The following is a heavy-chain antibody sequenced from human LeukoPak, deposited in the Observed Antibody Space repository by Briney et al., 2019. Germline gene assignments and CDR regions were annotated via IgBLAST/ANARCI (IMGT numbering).Heavy chain of an antibody. CDR2: ISGSDGTT. CDR3: AKVDNWKYGHHDY. J-gene: IGHJ4*02. D-gene: IGHD1-1*01. CDR1: GFSFSSYT. V-gene: IGHV3-23*01. Sequence: GGSLRLSCAASGFSFSSYTMNWVRQAPGKGLEWVSAISGSDGTTYYADSVKGRFTISRDNSKYTLSLQMNSLRVEDTAVYYCAKVDNWKYGHHDYWGQGTLVTVSS.